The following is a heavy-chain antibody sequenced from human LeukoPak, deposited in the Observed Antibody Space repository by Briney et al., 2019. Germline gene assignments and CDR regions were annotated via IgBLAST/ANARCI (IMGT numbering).Heavy chain of an antibody. CDR3: AKVWASGWSFDY. Sequence: GGSLRLSCAASGFTFSSYAMSWVRQAPGKGLEWVSAISGSGGSTYYADSVKGRFTISRDNSKNTLYLQMNSLRDEDTAVYYCAKVWASGWSFDYWGQGTLVTVS. V-gene: IGHV3-23*01. J-gene: IGHJ4*02. CDR2: ISGSGGST. CDR1: GFTFSSYA. D-gene: IGHD6-19*01.